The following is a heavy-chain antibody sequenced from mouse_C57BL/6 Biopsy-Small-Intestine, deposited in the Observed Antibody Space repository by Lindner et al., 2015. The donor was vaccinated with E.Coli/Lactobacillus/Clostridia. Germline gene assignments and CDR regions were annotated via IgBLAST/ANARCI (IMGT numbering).Heavy chain of an antibody. CDR2: MNPNSGNT. Sequence: SVKVSCKASGYTFTSYDINWVRQATGQGLGWMGWMNPNSGNTGYAQKFQGRVTMTRSTSISTAYMELSSLRSEDTAVYYCARGREEIGSGSNWFDPWGQGTLVTVSS. J-gene: IGHJ4*01. CDR1: GYTFTSYD. CDR3: ARGREEIGSGSNWFDP. D-gene: IGHD4-1*02. V-gene: IGHV1-81*01.